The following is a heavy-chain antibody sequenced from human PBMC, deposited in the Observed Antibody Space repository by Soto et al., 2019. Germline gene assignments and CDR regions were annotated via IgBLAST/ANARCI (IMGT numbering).Heavy chain of an antibody. Sequence: QVQLVESGGGVVQPGRSLRLSCAASGFTFSSYAMHWVRQAPGKGLEWVAVISYDGSNKYYADSVKGRFTISRDNSKNTLYLQLNSLRADDTAVYYCARARGIAAAGTTGRGNWFDPWGQGTLVTVSS. V-gene: IGHV3-30-3*01. CDR3: ARARGIAAAGTTGRGNWFDP. D-gene: IGHD6-13*01. J-gene: IGHJ5*02. CDR2: ISYDGSNK. CDR1: GFTFSSYA.